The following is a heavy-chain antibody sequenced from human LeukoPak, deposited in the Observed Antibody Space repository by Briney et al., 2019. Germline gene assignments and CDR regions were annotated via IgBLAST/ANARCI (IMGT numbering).Heavy chain of an antibody. CDR2: IKHDGSEK. CDR3: ATDRGWRTSGYYLYYFEY. V-gene: IGHV3-7*01. Sequence: GGSLRLSCAASGFIFTNYFMSWVRQAPGKGLEWVASIKHDGSEKYYVDSVRGRFTISRDNTVNSLYLQMSSLRAEDTAVYYCATDRGWRTSGYYLYYFEYWGQGTLVTFSS. D-gene: IGHD3-3*01. CDR1: GFIFTNYF. J-gene: IGHJ4*02.